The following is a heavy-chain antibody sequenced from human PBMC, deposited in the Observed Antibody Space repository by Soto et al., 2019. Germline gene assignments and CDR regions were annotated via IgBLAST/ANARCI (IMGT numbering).Heavy chain of an antibody. CDR2: FSSTGST. V-gene: IGHV4-4*08. CDR1: GASITHYY. J-gene: IGHJ5*02. CDR3: ARTHRNRYSSSWYGWFDP. Sequence: SETLSLTCAVSGASITHYYWNWIRQSPGKGLEWIVSFSSTGSTVYNPSLGSRVTISLDTSKNQFSLKLSSVTAADTAVYYCARTHRNRYSSSWYGWFDPWGQGTLVTVS. D-gene: IGHD6-13*01.